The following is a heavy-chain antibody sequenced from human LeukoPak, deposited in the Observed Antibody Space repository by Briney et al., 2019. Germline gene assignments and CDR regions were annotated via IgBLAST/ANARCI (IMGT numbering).Heavy chain of an antibody. CDR1: GGSISSYY. Sequence: SETLSLTRTVSGGSISSYYWSWIRQPPGKGLEWIGYIYYSGSTNYNPSLKSRVTISVDTSKNQFSLKLSSVTAADTAVYYCARGRVLWFGGYDYWGQGTLVTVSS. J-gene: IGHJ4*02. V-gene: IGHV4-59*01. CDR3: ARGRVLWFGGYDY. D-gene: IGHD3-10*01. CDR2: IYYSGST.